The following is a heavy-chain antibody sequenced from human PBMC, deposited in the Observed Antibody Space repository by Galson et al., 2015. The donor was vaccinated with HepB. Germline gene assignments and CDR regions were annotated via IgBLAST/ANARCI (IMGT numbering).Heavy chain of an antibody. J-gene: IGHJ4*02. V-gene: IGHV2-70*11. Sequence: ALVKPTQTLTLTCTFSGFSLSTSGMCVSWIRQPPGKALEWLARIDWDDDKYYITSLKTRLTISKDTSKNQVVLTMTNMDPVDTATYHCARTRRYGSSWYSDYWGQGTLVTVSS. CDR1: GFSLSTSGMC. CDR2: IDWDDDK. CDR3: ARTRRYGSSWYSDY. D-gene: IGHD6-13*01.